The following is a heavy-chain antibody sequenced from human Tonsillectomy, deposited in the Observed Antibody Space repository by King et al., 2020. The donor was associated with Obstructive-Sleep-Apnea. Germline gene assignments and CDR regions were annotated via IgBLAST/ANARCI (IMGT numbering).Heavy chain of an antibody. Sequence: VQLVESGGGLVQPGGSLRLSCAASGFTFSSHWMHWVRQAPGKGLVWVSRINPVGSSTSYADSGKGRFTISRDNAKNTLYLQMNSLRAEDTAGYYCTTVCHGSGMSGGDYWGQGTLVTVSS. CDR2: INPVGSST. V-gene: IGHV3-74*01. CDR1: GFTFSSHW. CDR3: TTVCHGSGMSGGDY. J-gene: IGHJ4*02. D-gene: IGHD3-10*01.